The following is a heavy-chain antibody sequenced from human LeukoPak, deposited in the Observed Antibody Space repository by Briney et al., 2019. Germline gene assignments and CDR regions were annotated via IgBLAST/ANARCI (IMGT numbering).Heavy chain of an antibody. CDR3: ARVDCSSTSCYTAAFDY. CDR2: IIPIFGTA. J-gene: IGHJ4*02. D-gene: IGHD2-2*02. V-gene: IGHV1-69*13. CDR1: GGTFSSYA. Sequence: GASVKVSCKASGGTFSSYAISWVRQAPGQGLEWMGGIIPIFGTANYAQKFQGRVTITADESTSTAYMELSSLRSEDTAVYYCARVDCSSTSCYTAAFDYWGQGTLVTVSS.